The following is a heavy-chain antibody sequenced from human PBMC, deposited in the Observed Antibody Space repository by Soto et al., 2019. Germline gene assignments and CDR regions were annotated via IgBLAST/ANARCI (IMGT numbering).Heavy chain of an antibody. CDR2: IYRTGST. V-gene: IGHV4-4*02. CDR3: ASRDPGTSVDY. J-gene: IGHJ4*02. D-gene: IGHD1-7*01. CDR1: GGSFTSNNW. Sequence: SETLSLNCAVSGGSFTSNNWWTWVRQPPGQGLEWIGEIYRTGSTNYNPSFKSRVTISLDKSENQFSLKVTSLTAADTAVYYCASRDPGTSVDYWGQGTLVTVSS.